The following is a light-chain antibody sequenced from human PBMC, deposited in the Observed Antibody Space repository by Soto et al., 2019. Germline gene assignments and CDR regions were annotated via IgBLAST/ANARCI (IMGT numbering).Light chain of an antibody. V-gene: IGKV3-20*01. CDR2: GAS. CDR3: QQYGSSPWT. CDR1: ESVASNY. Sequence: GETATLSCRASESVASNYLSWYQQKPGQAPRLLMYGASSRATGIPDRFSGSGSGTDFTLSITRLQHEDCAGYYCQQYGSSPWTSGQGTKVEIK. J-gene: IGKJ1*01.